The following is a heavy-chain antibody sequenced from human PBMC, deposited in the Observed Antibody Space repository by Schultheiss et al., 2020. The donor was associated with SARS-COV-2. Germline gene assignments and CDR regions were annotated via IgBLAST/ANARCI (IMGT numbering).Heavy chain of an antibody. Sequence: GGSLRLSCAASRFTFSNYWMSWVRQAPGKGLEWVSSISSSSSYIYYADSVKGRFTISRDNAKNSLYLQMNSLRAEDTAVYYCARDDVDIVATINDAFDIWGQGTMVTVSS. CDR3: ARDDVDIVATINDAFDI. D-gene: IGHD5-12*01. CDR1: RFTFSNYW. CDR2: ISSSSSYI. J-gene: IGHJ3*02. V-gene: IGHV3-21*01.